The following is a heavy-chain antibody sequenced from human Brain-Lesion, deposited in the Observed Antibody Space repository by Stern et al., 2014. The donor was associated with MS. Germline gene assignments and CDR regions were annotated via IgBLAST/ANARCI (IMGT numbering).Heavy chain of an antibody. Sequence: VQLQESGPGLVKPSETLSLTCTVSGDSISSSSHYWGWIRQPPGKGLEWIGSIDYSGTTYYNPSLKSRPTISVHPPKTQVSLTLGFVTAADTAVYYCARVYDFWSGYYFDYFDYWGQGILVTVSS. D-gene: IGHD3-3*01. CDR2: IDYSGTT. CDR1: GDSISSSSHY. CDR3: ARVYDFWSGYYFDYFDY. J-gene: IGHJ4*02. V-gene: IGHV4-39*01.